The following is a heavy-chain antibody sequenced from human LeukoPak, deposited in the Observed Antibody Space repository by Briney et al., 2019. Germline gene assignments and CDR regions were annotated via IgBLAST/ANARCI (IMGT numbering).Heavy chain of an antibody. CDR1: GGTFSSYA. CDR3: ARDLCSGGSCYPTYFDY. Sequence: SVKVSCKASGGTFSSYAISWVRQAPGQGLERMGRIIPIFGTANYAQKFQGRVTITTDESTSTAYMELSSLRSEDTAVYYCARDLCSGGSCYPTYFDYWGQGTLVTVSS. V-gene: IGHV1-69*05. D-gene: IGHD2-15*01. CDR2: IIPIFGTA. J-gene: IGHJ4*02.